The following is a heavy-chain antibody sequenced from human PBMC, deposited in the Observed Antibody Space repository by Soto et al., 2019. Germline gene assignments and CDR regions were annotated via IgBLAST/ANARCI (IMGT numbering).Heavy chain of an antibody. CDR2: IIPIFGTA. Sequence: QVQLVQSGAEVKKPGSSVKVSCKPSGGTFSRYAISWVRQAPGQGLEWMGGIIPIFGTANYAQKFQGRVTITADESTSTAYMELSSLRSEDTAVYYCARSHYCAFWSGYSYFDYWGQGTLVNVSS. CDR1: GGTFSRYA. V-gene: IGHV1-69*01. D-gene: IGHD3-3*01. CDR3: ARSHYCAFWSGYSYFDY. J-gene: IGHJ4*02.